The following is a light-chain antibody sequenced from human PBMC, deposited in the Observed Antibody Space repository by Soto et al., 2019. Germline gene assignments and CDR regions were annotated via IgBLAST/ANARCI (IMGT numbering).Light chain of an antibody. Sequence: DIQMTQSPSTLSASVGDRVTITCRASQSISRGLTWYQQKPGKAPKLLIYDASSLESGVPSRFSGSGSGTEFTLTISSLQPDDFATYYRQQYNSYSWTFGQGTKVDIK. CDR3: QQYNSYSWT. J-gene: IGKJ1*01. CDR1: QSISRG. CDR2: DAS. V-gene: IGKV1-5*01.